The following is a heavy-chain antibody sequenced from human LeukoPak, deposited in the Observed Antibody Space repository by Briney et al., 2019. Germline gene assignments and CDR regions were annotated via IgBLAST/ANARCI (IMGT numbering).Heavy chain of an antibody. V-gene: IGHV3-74*01. J-gene: IGHJ6*02. CDR2: FNGDGGMT. CDR3: ARVPGYSGYFYGMDV. D-gene: IGHD5-12*01. CDR1: GFTFSGNW. Sequence: GGSLRLSCAASGFTFSGNWMHWVRQAPGKGLVWVSRFNGDGGMTNYAGSVKGRFTISRDNAKNTLYLQMNSLTAEDTAVYYCARVPGYSGYFYGMDVWGQGTTVTVSS.